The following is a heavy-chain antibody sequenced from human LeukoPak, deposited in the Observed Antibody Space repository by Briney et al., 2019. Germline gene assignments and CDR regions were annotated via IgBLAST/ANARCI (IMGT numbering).Heavy chain of an antibody. Sequence: SETLSLTCTVSGGSISSYYWSWLRQPPGKGLEWIGYIYYSGSTNYNPSLKSRVTISVDTSKNQFSLKLSSVTAADTAVYYCARQSTVTTYWDWFDPWGQGTLVTVSS. J-gene: IGHJ5*02. D-gene: IGHD4-17*01. CDR3: ARQSTVTTYWDWFDP. V-gene: IGHV4-59*01. CDR2: IYYSGST. CDR1: GGSISSYY.